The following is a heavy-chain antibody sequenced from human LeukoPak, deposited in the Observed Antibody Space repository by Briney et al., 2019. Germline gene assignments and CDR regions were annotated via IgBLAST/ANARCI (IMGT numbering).Heavy chain of an antibody. Sequence: SETLSLTCAVYGGSFSGNYWSWIRQPPGKGLEWIGEINHSGRTNYNPSLKSRVTISVDTSKNQFSLKLSSVTAADTAVYYCARGRLRDYDFWSGHQSSSYYFDYWGQGTLVTVSS. J-gene: IGHJ4*02. V-gene: IGHV4-34*01. D-gene: IGHD3-3*01. CDR3: ARGRLRDYDFWSGHQSSSYYFDY. CDR2: INHSGRT. CDR1: GGSFSGNY.